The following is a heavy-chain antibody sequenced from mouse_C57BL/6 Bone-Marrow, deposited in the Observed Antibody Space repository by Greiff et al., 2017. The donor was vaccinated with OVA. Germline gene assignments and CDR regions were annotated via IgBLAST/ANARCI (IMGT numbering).Heavy chain of an antibody. CDR2: INPNNGGT. Sequence: EVQLQQSGPELVKPGASVKISCKASGYTFTDYYMNWVKQSHGKSLEWIGDINPNNGGTSYNQKFKGKATLTVDKSSSTAYMELRSLTSEDSAVYYCARLDGMSPWWYFDVWGTGTTVTVSS. J-gene: IGHJ1*03. CDR3: ARLDGMSPWWYFDV. V-gene: IGHV1-26*01. D-gene: IGHD1-1*01. CDR1: GYTFTDYY.